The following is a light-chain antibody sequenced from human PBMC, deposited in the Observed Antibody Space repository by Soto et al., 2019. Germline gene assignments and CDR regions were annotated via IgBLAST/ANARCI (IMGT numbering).Light chain of an antibody. V-gene: IGKV3-11*01. CDR1: QNVRNY. J-gene: IGKJ4*01. Sequence: IVSTQSPATLSLSPGERATLSCRASQNVRNYLAWYQQKPGQAPRLLIYDASNRATGIPARFSGSGSGTDFTLTISSLEPEDFAIYYCQQRSNWLTFGGGTK. CDR2: DAS. CDR3: QQRSNWLT.